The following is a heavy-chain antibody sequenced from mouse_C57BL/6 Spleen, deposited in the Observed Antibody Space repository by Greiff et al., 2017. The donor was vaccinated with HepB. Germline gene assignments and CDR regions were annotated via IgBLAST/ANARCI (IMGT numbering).Heavy chain of an antibody. Sequence: QVQLKQPGAELVRPGTSVKLSCKASGYTFTSYWMHWVKQRPGQGLEWIGVIDPSDSYTNYNQKFKGKATLTVDTSSSTAYMQLSSLTSEDSAVYYCAREDGSSRWYFDYWGQGTTLTVSS. D-gene: IGHD1-1*01. V-gene: IGHV1-59*01. CDR2: IDPSDSYT. CDR3: AREDGSSRWYFDY. J-gene: IGHJ2*01. CDR1: GYTFTSYW.